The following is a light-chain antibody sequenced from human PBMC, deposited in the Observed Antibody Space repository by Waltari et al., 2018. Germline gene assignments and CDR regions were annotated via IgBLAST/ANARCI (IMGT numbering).Light chain of an antibody. Sequence: QSVLTQPPSVSAAPGQEVTIPCPGTTPNIGIHYVPWSQHPPGTAPKLLIYEDYKRPSGIPDRFSGSKSGNTATLTISRVEDDDEADYFCQVWDDSNNSGVFGGGTKLTVL. CDR2: EDY. CDR1: TPNIGIHY. CDR3: QVWDDSNNSGV. J-gene: IGLJ2*01. V-gene: IGLV1-51*02.